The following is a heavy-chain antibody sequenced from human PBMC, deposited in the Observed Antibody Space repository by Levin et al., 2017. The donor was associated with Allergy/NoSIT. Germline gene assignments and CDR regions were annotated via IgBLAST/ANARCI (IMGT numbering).Heavy chain of an antibody. J-gene: IGHJ4*02. V-gene: IGHV4-39*01. CDR3: ASHAGNVLRYFDWLLPPVDY. D-gene: IGHD3-9*01. Sequence: ASETLSLTCTVSGGSISSSSYYWGWIRQPPGTGLEWIGSIYYSGSTYYNPSLKSRVTISVDTSKNQFSLKLSSVTAADTAVYYCASHAGNVLRYFDWLLPPVDYWGQGTLVTVSS. CDR1: GGSISSSSYY. CDR2: IYYSGST.